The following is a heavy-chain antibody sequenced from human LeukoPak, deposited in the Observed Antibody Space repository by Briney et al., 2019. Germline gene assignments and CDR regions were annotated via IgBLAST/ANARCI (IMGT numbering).Heavy chain of an antibody. CDR3: VRDGAHWDLDY. CDR1: GFSFSTSG. J-gene: IGHJ4*02. CDR2: IQSDGGNE. Sequence: GGSLRLSCAASGFSFSTSGMHWIRQAPGKGLEWVAFIQSDGGNEYYADSVKGRFTISRDNSKNTVHLQMNSLRAEDTAMYYCVRDGAHWDLDYWGQGTLVTVSS. V-gene: IGHV3-30*02. D-gene: IGHD7-27*01.